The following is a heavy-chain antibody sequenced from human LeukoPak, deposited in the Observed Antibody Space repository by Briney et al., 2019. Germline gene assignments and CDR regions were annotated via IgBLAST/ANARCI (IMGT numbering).Heavy chain of an antibody. D-gene: IGHD2-2*01. CDR2: ISGSGGST. Sequence: GGSLRLSCAASGFTFSSYAMNWVRQAPGKGLEWVSAISGSGGSTYYADSVKGRFTISRDNSKNTLYLQMNSLRAEDTAVYYCAKARGIVVVPAAILDYWGQGTLVTVSS. V-gene: IGHV3-23*01. J-gene: IGHJ4*02. CDR3: AKARGIVVVPAAILDY. CDR1: GFTFSSYA.